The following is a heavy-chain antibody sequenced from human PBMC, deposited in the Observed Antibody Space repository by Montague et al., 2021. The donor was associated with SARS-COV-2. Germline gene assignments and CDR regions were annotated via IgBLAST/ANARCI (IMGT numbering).Heavy chain of an antibody. Sequence: SETLSLTCTVSGGSISSYYWSWIRQPAGKGLEWIGRFYTTWSTNYNPSLKSRATMSVDTSKNQFSLKLSSVTAADTAVYYCARSTFYSSGWWDNWYFDLWGRGTLVTVSS. CDR2: FYTTWST. J-gene: IGHJ2*01. D-gene: IGHD6-19*01. CDR1: GGSISSYY. V-gene: IGHV4-4*07. CDR3: ARSTFYSSGWWDNWYFDL.